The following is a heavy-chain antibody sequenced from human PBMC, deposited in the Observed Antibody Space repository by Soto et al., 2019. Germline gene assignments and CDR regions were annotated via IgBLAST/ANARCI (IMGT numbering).Heavy chain of an antibody. CDR2: MSSRSLTI. CDR3: ARGGSSSDNGMDV. Sequence: EVQLVESGGGLVQPGGSLRVSCAASGFTFSTYSMNWVRQAPGKWLEWGSYMSSRSLTIYYTDSVKGRFTISRDNAKNSLYLQMNSLRDEDTAVYYCARGGSSSDNGMDVWGQWTTVTVSS. CDR1: GFTFSTYS. D-gene: IGHD6-6*01. V-gene: IGHV3-48*02. J-gene: IGHJ6*02.